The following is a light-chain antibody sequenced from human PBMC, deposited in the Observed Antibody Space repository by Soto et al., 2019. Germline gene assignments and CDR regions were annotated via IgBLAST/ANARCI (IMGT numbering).Light chain of an antibody. CDR2: DNN. CDR3: QSYDSSLGGSV. Sequence: QPVLTQPPSVSGAPGQRVTISCTGSSSNIGAGYDVHWYQQLPGTAPKLLIYDNNNRPSGVPDRFSGSKSGTSASLAITGLQAEDEADYYCQSYDSSLGGSVFGGGTKLTVL. J-gene: IGLJ2*01. V-gene: IGLV1-40*01. CDR1: SSNIGAGYD.